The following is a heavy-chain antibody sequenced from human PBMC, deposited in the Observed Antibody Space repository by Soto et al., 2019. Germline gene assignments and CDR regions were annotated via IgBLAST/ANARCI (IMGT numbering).Heavy chain of an antibody. CDR2: INPDTGFT. J-gene: IGHJ4*02. D-gene: IGHD6-19*01. CDR3: ARGSSGMSY. CDR1: GFTFTHFG. Sequence: QVRLIQSGAEVKKPGASVKVSCRASGFTFTHFGISWVRQAPGQSFEWMGWINPDTGFTKDAEKFQGRITVTSDTSTNTSYMELRSLTSDYTALYYCARGSSGMSYWGQGTLVTVSS. V-gene: IGHV1-18*01.